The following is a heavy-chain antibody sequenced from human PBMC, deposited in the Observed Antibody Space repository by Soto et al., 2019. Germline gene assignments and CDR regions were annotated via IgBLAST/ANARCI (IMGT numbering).Heavy chain of an antibody. J-gene: IGHJ4*02. CDR3: ARDSGTVGYDDS. V-gene: IGHV1-69*08. CDR1: GGTFSTYT. CDR2: IIPLLDVT. Sequence: QVQLVQSGAEVKKPGSSVKVSCKASGGTFSTYTINWVRQAPGRGLEWMGRIIPLLDVTNNAQRFQGRVTITADKFTSTVYMELTSLTSQDTAVYYCARDSGTVGYDDSWGQGTLVTVSS. D-gene: IGHD3-10*01.